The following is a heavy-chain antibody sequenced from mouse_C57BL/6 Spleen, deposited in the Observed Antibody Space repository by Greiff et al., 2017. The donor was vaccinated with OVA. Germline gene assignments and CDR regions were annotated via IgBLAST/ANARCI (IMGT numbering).Heavy chain of an antibody. V-gene: IGHV1-19*01. D-gene: IGHD2-4*01. CDR1: GYTFTDYY. J-gene: IGHJ2*01. CDR3: ARNLIYYDYDGYFDY. CDR2: INPYNGGT. Sequence: VQLQQSGPVLVKPGASVKMSCKASGYTFTDYYMNWVKQSHGKSLEWIGVINPYNGGTSYNQKFKGKATLTVDKSSSTAYMELNSLTSEDSAVYYCARNLIYYDYDGYFDYWGQGTTLTVSS.